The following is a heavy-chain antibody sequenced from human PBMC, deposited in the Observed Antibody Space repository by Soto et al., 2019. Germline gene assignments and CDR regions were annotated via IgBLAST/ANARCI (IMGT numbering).Heavy chain of an antibody. CDR3: AQAVYDSRSYNLVTDY. J-gene: IGHJ4*02. V-gene: IGHV3-23*01. Sequence: EVQLLESGGGLVQPGGSLRLSCAASGFTFTDYAMSWVRQAPGKGLEWVSGISGRDGSTSYADSVRGRFTISRDNAKNTVYLQMNSLRAADTAVSYCAQAVYDSRSYNLVTDYWGQGTLVIVSS. CDR2: ISGRDGST. D-gene: IGHD3-22*01. CDR1: GFTFTDYA.